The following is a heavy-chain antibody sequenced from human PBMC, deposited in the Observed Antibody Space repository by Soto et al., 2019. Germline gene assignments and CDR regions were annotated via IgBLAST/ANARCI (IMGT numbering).Heavy chain of an antibody. V-gene: IGHV4-59*08. CDR1: GGSIGGCG. J-gene: IGHJ5*02. CDR2: IHYSGGT. CDR3: ARQTITVPTWFDP. Sequence: SQMLSVRWSVAGGSIGGCGGRWIRPPPGKGLEWVGYIHYSGGTNYNPSLKSRVTISLDTSKKQFSLKLTSVTATDTGLYFSARQTITVPTWFDPLGPGTLVTVSS. D-gene: IGHD3-3*01.